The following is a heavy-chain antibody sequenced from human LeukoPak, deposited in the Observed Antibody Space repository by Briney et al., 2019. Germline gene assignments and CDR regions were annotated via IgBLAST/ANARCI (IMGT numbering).Heavy chain of an antibody. D-gene: IGHD6-19*01. CDR2: ISYSGST. V-gene: IGHV4-59*01. J-gene: IGHJ4*02. CDR1: GGSISGYY. Sequence: SETLSLTCTVSGGSISGYYWSWIRQPPGKGLEWVGYISYSGSTNYNPSLKSRVSISVDTSKNQFSLKLSSVTAADTAIYYCARDGRAGSLFAYWGQGTLVTVSS. CDR3: ARDGRAGSLFAY.